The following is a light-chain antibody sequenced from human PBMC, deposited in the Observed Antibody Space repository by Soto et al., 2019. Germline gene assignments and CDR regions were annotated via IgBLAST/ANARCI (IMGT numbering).Light chain of an antibody. CDR2: GAS. Sequence: EIVLTQSPGTLSLSPGERATLSCTASQSVTNNYLAWYQQKPGQAPRLLINGASSRATGIPDRLSGSGSGRDFTLTISRLEPEEFAVYYCQQYGRAPDTFGGGTKVEVK. CDR1: QSVTNNY. J-gene: IGKJ4*01. CDR3: QQYGRAPDT. V-gene: IGKV3-20*01.